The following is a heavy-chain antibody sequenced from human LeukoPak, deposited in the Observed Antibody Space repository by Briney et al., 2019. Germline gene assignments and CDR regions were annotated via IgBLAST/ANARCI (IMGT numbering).Heavy chain of an antibody. Sequence: ASVKVSCKASGYTFTSYGISWVRQAPGQGLEWMGWISAYNGNTNYAQKLQGRVTMTTDTSTSTAYMELRSLRSDDTAVYYCARFRGAGRYNSGSYHYFDYWGQGTLVTVSS. CDR1: GYTFTSYG. D-gene: IGHD1-26*01. CDR3: ARFRGAGRYNSGSYHYFDY. J-gene: IGHJ4*02. V-gene: IGHV1-18*01. CDR2: ISAYNGNT.